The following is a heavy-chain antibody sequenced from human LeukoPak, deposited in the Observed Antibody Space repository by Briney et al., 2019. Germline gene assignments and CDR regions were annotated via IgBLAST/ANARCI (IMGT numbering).Heavy chain of an antibody. J-gene: IGHJ4*02. D-gene: IGHD3-10*01. CDR3: AGGGGTFFYGSGSLDY. CDR2: VDHSGST. CDR1: GGSISNGGYS. Sequence: PSQTLTLTCAVSGGSISNGGYSWSWIRQPPGKGLEWIGYVDHSGSTHYNPSLKSRVTMSADRSRNQFSLNLSSVTAADTAVYYCAGGGGTFFYGSGSLDYWGQGTLVTVSS. V-gene: IGHV4-30-2*01.